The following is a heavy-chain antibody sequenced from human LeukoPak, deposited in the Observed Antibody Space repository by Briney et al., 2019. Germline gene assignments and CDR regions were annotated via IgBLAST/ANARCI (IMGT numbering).Heavy chain of an antibody. J-gene: IGHJ4*02. CDR2: IGGDGDSI. CDR1: GFTFSSHA. D-gene: IGHD5-24*01. CDR3: ARDSRAVEMATIGDY. Sequence: GGSLRLSCAASGFTFSSHAMSWVRQAPGKGLEWVSAIGGDGDSIYYADSVKGRFTISRDNSKNTLYLQMNSLRAEDTAVYYCARDSRAVEMATIGDYWGQGTLVTVSS. V-gene: IGHV3-23*01.